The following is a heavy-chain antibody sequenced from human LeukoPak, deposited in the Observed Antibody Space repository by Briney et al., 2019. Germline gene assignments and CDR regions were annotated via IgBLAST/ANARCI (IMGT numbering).Heavy chain of an antibody. V-gene: IGHV4-61*02. Sequence: PSQTLSLTCTVSGGSISSGSYYWSWIRQPAGKGLEWIGRIYTSGSTNYNPSLKSRVTISVDTSKNQFSLKLSSVTAADTAVYYCARGIYDFWSGYSYNWFDPWGQGTLVTVSS. CDR1: GGSISSGSYY. J-gene: IGHJ5*02. D-gene: IGHD3-3*01. CDR2: IYTSGST. CDR3: ARGIYDFWSGYSYNWFDP.